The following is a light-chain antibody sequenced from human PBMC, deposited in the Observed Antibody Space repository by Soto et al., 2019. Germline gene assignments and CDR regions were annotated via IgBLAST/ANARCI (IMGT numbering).Light chain of an antibody. J-gene: IGKJ1*01. CDR2: GAS. CDR3: QQYASFLRT. Sequence: EIVLTQSPGTLSMSAGERATLSCRASQSVSSSYLAWYQPKPGQAPRLLIYGASRRATGIPDRFSGSGSGTDFTLTSSRLEPEDFAVYYCQQYASFLRTFGQGTKVEIK. CDR1: QSVSSSY. V-gene: IGKV3-20*01.